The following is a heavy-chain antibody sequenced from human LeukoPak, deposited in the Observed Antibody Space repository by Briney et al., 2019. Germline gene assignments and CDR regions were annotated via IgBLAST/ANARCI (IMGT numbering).Heavy chain of an antibody. CDR3: ARGFGVSRFDP. Sequence: PSETLSLTCTVSGGSINGYYWSWIRQPAGKGLEWIGRISATGITHYNPSLESRVTMSVDMSRNQFSLKLSSVAAADTAVYYCARGFGVSRFDPWGQGTLVTVSS. CDR2: ISATGIT. D-gene: IGHD3-3*01. CDR1: GGSINGYY. V-gene: IGHV4-4*07. J-gene: IGHJ5*02.